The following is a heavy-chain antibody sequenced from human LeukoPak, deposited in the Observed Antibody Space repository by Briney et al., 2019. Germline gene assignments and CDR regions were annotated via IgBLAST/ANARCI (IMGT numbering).Heavy chain of an antibody. V-gene: IGHV2-5*02. CDR2: IYWDDDK. CDR1: GFSLSTSGVG. D-gene: IGHD3-22*01. CDR3: AHSSYYYDSSGYDAFDI. J-gene: IGHJ3*02. Sequence: SGPTLVNPTQTLTLTCTFSGFSLSTSGVGVGWIGQPPGKALEWLALIYWDDDKRYSPSLKSRLTITKDTSKNQVVLTVTNMDPVDTATYYCAHSSYYYDSSGYDAFDIWGQGTMVTVSS.